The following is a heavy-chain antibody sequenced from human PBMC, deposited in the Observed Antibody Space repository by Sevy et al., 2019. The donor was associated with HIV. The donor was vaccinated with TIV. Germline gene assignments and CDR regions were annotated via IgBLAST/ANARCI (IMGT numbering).Heavy chain of an antibody. CDR3: ARVGLGDWSGTNCSPNDY. V-gene: IGHV3-21*01. CDR1: GFSISGYT. J-gene: IGHJ4*02. D-gene: IGHD2-2*01. CDR2: ISSGSSFI. Sequence: GGSLRLSCAASGFSISGYTMNWVRQAPGKGLEWVSSISSGSSFIYSADSLKGRFTISRDNARNLLYLQMNSLRVEDTAVYYCARVGLGDWSGTNCSPNDYWGQGTLVTVSS.